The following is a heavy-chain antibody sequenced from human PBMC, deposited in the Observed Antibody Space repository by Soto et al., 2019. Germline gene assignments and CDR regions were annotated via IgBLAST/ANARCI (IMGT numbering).Heavy chain of an antibody. J-gene: IGHJ6*02. CDR1: GFTFSSYG. V-gene: IGHV3-33*01. CDR2: IWYDGSNK. Sequence: GGSLRLSCAASGFTFSSYGMHWVRQAPGKGLEWVAVIWYDGSNKYYADSVKGRFTISRDNSKNTLYLQMNSLRAEDTAVYYCARDVLYYYDSSGSNGMDVWGQGTTVTVSS. D-gene: IGHD3-22*01. CDR3: ARDVLYYYDSSGSNGMDV.